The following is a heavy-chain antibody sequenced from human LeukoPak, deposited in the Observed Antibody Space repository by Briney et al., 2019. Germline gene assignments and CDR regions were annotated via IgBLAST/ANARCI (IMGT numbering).Heavy chain of an antibody. CDR3: ASQYSSSWYVGWFDP. J-gene: IGHJ5*02. V-gene: IGHV4-34*01. CDR1: GGSLSGYY. CDR2: INHSGST. D-gene: IGHD6-13*01. Sequence: PSETLSLTCAVYGGSLSGYYWSWIRQPPGKGLEWIGEINHSGSTNYNPSLKSRVTISVDTSKNQFSLKLSSVTAADTAVYYCASQYSSSWYVGWFDPWGQGTLVTVSS.